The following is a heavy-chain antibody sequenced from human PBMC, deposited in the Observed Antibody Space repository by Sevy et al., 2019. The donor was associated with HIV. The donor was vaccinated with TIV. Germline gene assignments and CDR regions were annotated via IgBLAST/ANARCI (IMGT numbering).Heavy chain of an antibody. CDR3: AKDDRTVDTAMPVIPHFDY. D-gene: IGHD5-18*01. CDR2: ISGSGGST. V-gene: IGHV3-23*01. CDR1: GFTFSSYA. Sequence: GGSLRLSCAASGFTFSSYAMSWVRQAPGKGLEWVSAISGSGGSTYYADSVKGRFTFSRDNSKNTLYLQMNSLRAEDTAVYYCAKDDRTVDTAMPVIPHFDYWCQGTLVTVSS. J-gene: IGHJ4*02.